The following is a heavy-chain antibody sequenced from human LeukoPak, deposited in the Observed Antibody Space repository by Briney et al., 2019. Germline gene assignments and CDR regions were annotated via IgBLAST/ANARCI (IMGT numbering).Heavy chain of an antibody. CDR1: GFTVSSNY. J-gene: IGHJ4*02. CDR3: ARVYCSSTSCYTAYFDY. V-gene: IGHV3-53*01. Sequence: GGSLRLSCAASGFTVSSNYMSWVRQAPGKGLEWVSVIYSGGSTYYADSVKGRFTISRDNSKNTLYLQMNSLRAEDTAVYYCARVYCSSTSCYTAYFDYWGQGTLVTVSS. CDR2: IYSGGST. D-gene: IGHD2-2*02.